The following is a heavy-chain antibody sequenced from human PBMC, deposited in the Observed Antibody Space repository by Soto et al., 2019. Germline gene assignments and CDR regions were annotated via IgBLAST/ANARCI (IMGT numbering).Heavy chain of an antibody. J-gene: IGHJ4*02. CDR3: VRTSLVVAAATREDY. D-gene: IGHD2-15*01. V-gene: IGHV3-74*01. CDR1: GFTFSSYW. Sequence: EVQLVESGGGLVQPGESLRLSCAASGFTFSSYWMHWVRQAPGKGLVWVSRINSDGSSTSYAGSVKGRFTISRDNAKNTLYLQMKSLRAEDTAVYYCVRTSLVVAAATREDYWGQGTLVTVS. CDR2: INSDGSST.